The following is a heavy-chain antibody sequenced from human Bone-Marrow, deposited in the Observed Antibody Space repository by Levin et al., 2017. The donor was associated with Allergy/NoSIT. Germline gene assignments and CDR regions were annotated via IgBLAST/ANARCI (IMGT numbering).Heavy chain of an antibody. CDR1: GFTFSSSS. D-gene: IGHD3-3*01. Sequence: LSLTCAASGFTFSSSSMNWVRQAPGKGLEWVSSISSSSSYIYYADSVKGRFTISRDNAKNSLYLQMNSLRAEDTAVYYCARGESRITIFGVVITLDYWGQGTLVTVSS. CDR3: ARGESRITIFGVVITLDY. V-gene: IGHV3-21*01. J-gene: IGHJ4*02. CDR2: ISSSSSYI.